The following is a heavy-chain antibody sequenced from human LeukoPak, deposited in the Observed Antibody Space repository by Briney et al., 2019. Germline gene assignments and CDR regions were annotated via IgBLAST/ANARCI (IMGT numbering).Heavy chain of an antibody. CDR1: GFIFSSYS. Sequence: SRGSLRLSCAASGFIFSSYSMNWVRQAPGKGLEWVSYISSSSSTIYYADSVKGRFTISRDNAKNSLYLQMNSLRHEDTAVYYCARAPRYDSSGYYYVWGQGTLVTVSS. D-gene: IGHD3-22*01. V-gene: IGHV3-48*02. J-gene: IGHJ4*02. CDR3: ARAPRYDSSGYYYV. CDR2: ISSSSSTI.